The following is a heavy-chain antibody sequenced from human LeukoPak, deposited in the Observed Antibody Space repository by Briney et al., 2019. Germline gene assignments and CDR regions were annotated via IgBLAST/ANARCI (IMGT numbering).Heavy chain of an antibody. CDR2: TSSDLNVK. Sequence: PGGSLRLSCAASGFTFNSHGMHWVRQAPGKGLEWVAVTSSDLNVKLYADSVKGRFTISRDSSRSTLYLQMNSLRPEDTAIYYCAREGYYGSGSPPSLYFDYWGQGTLVTVSS. D-gene: IGHD3-10*01. J-gene: IGHJ4*02. V-gene: IGHV3-30*03. CDR3: AREGYYGSGSPPSLYFDY. CDR1: GFTFNSHG.